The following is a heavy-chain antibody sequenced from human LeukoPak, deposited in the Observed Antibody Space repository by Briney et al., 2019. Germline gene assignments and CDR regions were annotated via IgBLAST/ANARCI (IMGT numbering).Heavy chain of an antibody. CDR1: GFTFSSYS. CDR3: ARDLPYIVVVPAAEGLDL. J-gene: IGHJ2*01. Sequence: GGSLRLSCAASGFTFSSYSMNWVRQAPGKGLEWVSSISSSSSYIYYADSVKGRFTISRDNSKNTLYLQMNSLRAEDTAVYYCARDLPYIVVVPAAEGLDLWGRGTLVTVSS. D-gene: IGHD2-2*01. CDR2: ISSSSSYI. V-gene: IGHV3-21*01.